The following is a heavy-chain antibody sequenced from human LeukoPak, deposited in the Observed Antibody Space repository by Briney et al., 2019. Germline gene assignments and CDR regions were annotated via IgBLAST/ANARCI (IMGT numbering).Heavy chain of an antibody. CDR2: ISYDGSNK. D-gene: IGHD5-24*01. CDR3: AREGLVEMATTPSDY. Sequence: GGSLRLSCAASGFTFSSYAMHWVRQAPGKGLGWVAVISYDGSNKYYADSVKGRFTISRDNSKNTLYLQMNSLRAEDTAVYYCAREGLVEMATTPSDYWGQGTLVTVSS. CDR1: GFTFSSYA. J-gene: IGHJ4*02. V-gene: IGHV3-30*04.